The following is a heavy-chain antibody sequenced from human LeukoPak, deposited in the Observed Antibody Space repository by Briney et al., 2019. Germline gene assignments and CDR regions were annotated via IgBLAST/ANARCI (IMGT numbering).Heavy chain of an antibody. CDR2: IYHSGST. V-gene: IGHV4-30-2*01. D-gene: IGHD1-26*01. CDR3: ARVHSGSYF. CDR1: GGSISSGGYS. J-gene: IGHJ4*02. Sequence: SETLSLTCAVSGGSISSGGYSWSWIRQPPGKGLEWIGYIYHSGSTYYNPSLKSRVTISVDRSKNQFSLKLSSVTAADTAVYYCARVHSGSYFWGQGTLVTVSS.